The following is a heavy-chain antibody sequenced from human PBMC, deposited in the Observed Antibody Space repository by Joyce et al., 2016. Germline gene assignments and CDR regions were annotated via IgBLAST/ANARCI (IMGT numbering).Heavy chain of an antibody. CDR1: GYRFTGFK. J-gene: IGHJ4*02. V-gene: IGHV1-2*02. CDR2: INPNTGAT. D-gene: IGHD5-12*01. CDR3: AVPGGHRYTSFDH. Sequence: QVHLVQSGAEVRKPGVPVKVSCKTSGYRFTGFKLHWVRQAPGQGLEWMGWINPNTGATKIAPKSQGRVALTRDTSMTEAYIEVARLRFDDTATYFCAVPGGHRYTSFDHWGQGTLVTISS.